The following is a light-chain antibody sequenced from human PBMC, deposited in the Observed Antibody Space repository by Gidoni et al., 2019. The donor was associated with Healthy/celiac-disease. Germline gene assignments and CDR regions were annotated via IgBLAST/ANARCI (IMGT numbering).Light chain of an antibody. CDR2: AAS. CDR1: QGISSY. CDR3: QQLNSYPRT. J-gene: IGKJ3*01. V-gene: IGKV1-9*01. Sequence: DIQLTQSPSFLSASVGDRVTITCQASQGISSYLAWYQQKPGKAPKLLIYAASTLQSGVPSRFSGSGSGTEFTLTISSLQPEDFATYYCQQLNSYPRTFXPXTKVDIK.